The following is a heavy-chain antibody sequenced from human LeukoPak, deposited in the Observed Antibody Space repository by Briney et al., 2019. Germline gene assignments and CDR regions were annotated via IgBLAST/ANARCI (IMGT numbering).Heavy chain of an antibody. CDR3: AKDLVDTAILGYFDY. CDR1: GFTFSTYG. J-gene: IGHJ4*02. V-gene: IGHV3-30*02. D-gene: IGHD5-18*01. CDR2: IQYDGSNK. Sequence: PGGSLRLSCAASGFTFSTYGMHWVRQAPGKGLEWVAFIQYDGSNKYYADSVKGRFTISRDNSKNTLYLQMNSLRAEDTAVYYCAKDLVDTAILGYFDYWGQGTLVTVSS.